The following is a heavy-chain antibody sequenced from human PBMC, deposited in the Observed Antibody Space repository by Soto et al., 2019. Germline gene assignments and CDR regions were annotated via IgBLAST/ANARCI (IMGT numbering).Heavy chain of an antibody. D-gene: IGHD2-21*02. CDR2: ISSAGSNI. CDR3: ATHARVVTGFDY. CDR1: GFTFSIYN. V-gene: IGHV3-48*01. Sequence: HPGGSLRLSCAASGFTFSIYNMNWVRQAPGEGLVWLSYISSAGSNIYYADSVQGRFTISRDNGRNSLYLQMNSLRAEDTAVYYCATHARVVTGFDYWGRGTLVTVSS. J-gene: IGHJ4*02.